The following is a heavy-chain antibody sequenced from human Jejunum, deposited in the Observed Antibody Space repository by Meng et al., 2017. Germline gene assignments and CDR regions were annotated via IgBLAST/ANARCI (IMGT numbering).Heavy chain of an antibody. Sequence: GGSLRLSCAASGFTFSNYWMHWVRQAPGKGLVWVSRISGDGSSTSYADSVKGRFTISRDNAKNMLYLQMNSLSAEDTAVYYCARDLTTYDSSGYYYHHPDYWGQGTLVTVSS. CDR2: ISGDGSST. V-gene: IGHV3-74*01. CDR1: GFTFSNYW. D-gene: IGHD3-22*01. CDR3: ARDLTTYDSSGYYYHHPDY. J-gene: IGHJ4*02.